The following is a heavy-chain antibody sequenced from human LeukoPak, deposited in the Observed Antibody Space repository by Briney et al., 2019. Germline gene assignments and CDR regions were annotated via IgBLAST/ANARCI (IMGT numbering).Heavy chain of an antibody. V-gene: IGHV1-2*04. CDR2: INPNGGGT. CDR3: ARVATIGYNWFDP. Sequence: ASVKVSCKASGYTFTGYYMHWVRQAPGQGLEWMGWINPNGGGTNYAQKFQGWVTMTRDTSISTAYMELSRLRSDDTAVYYCARVATIGYNWFDPWGQGTLVTVSS. CDR1: GYTFTGYY. J-gene: IGHJ5*02. D-gene: IGHD5-12*01.